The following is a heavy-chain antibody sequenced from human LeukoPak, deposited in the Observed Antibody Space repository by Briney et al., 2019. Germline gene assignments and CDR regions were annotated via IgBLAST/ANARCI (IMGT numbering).Heavy chain of an antibody. CDR1: GFTFSSYA. D-gene: IGHD3-10*01. V-gene: IGHV3-23*01. CDR2: ISGSGGST. J-gene: IGHJ4*02. Sequence: PGGSLRLSCAASGFTFSSYAMSWVRQAPGKGLEWASAISGSGGSTYYADSVKGRFTISRDNSKNTLYLQMNSLRAEDTAVYYCAKDGPMVRGVISPTLYYFDYWGQGTLVTVSS. CDR3: AKDGPMVRGVISPTLYYFDY.